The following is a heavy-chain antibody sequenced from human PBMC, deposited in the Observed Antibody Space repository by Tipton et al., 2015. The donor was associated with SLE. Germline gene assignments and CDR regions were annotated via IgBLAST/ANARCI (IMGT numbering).Heavy chain of an antibody. CDR1: GGSISSYY. V-gene: IGHV4-59*08. CDR3: ARGMLTWRGAIVGVDV. CDR2: ISYGGDT. D-gene: IGHD2-8*01. Sequence: GLVKPSETLSLTCTVSGGSISSYYWSWIRQPPGKGLEWIGYISYGGDTNYNPSLKSRVTISVDTAKNQFSLKPTSVTAADTAVYYCARGMLTWRGAIVGVDVWGQGTRVNVSS. J-gene: IGHJ6*02.